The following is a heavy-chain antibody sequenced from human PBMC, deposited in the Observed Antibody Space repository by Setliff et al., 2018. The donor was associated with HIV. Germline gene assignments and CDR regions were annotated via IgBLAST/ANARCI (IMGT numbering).Heavy chain of an antibody. J-gene: IGHJ5*02. CDR1: GFTFSNYA. V-gene: IGHV1-3*01. Sequence: GASVKVSCKTSGFTFSNYAIHWVRQAPGQGLEWMGWINAGNGDTRYPPKFQGRVTISADRSTSTAHLRLSGLKSDDTAVYYCARMVVINRVPFHHDLWGQGTLVTVSS. CDR3: ARMVVINRVPFHHDL. CDR2: INAGNGDT. D-gene: IGHD2-21*01.